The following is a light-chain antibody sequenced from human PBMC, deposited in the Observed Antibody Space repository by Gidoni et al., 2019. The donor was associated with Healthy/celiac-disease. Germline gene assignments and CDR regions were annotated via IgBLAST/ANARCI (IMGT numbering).Light chain of an antibody. CDR2: EVS. J-gene: IGLJ3*02. CDR1: SSDVGGYNY. Sequence: QSALTQPPSASGSPGQSVTISCTGTSSDVGGYNYVSWYQQHPGKAPKLMFYEVSKRPSGVPARFSGSKSGNPASLTVSGLQAEDEADYYCSSYAGSNNLVFGGGTKLTVL. CDR3: SSYAGSNNLV. V-gene: IGLV2-8*01.